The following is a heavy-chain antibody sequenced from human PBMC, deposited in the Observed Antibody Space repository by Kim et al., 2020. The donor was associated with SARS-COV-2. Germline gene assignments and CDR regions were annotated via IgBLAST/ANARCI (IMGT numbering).Heavy chain of an antibody. J-gene: IGHJ4*02. V-gene: IGHV3-30*18. CDR2: ISYDGSHI. CDR3: AKGPGYFDWVGYFDY. CDR1: RFTFSGYG. D-gene: IGHD3-9*01. Sequence: GGSLRLSCAASRFTFSGYGMNWVRQAPGKGLEWVAFISYDGSHIYYVDSVKGRFTISRDNTKNTLYLQMNSLRAEDTAVYYCAKGPGYFDWVGYFDYWGQGTLVTVSS.